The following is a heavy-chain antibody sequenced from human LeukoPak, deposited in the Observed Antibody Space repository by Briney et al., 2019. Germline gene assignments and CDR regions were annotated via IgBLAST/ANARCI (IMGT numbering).Heavy chain of an antibody. CDR1: AFIFSGHW. Sequence: GGSLRLSCEGSAFIFSGHWMNWVRQTPGKGLEWVASINPDGNKKYSADSVKGRFTISRDNAENSLYLQMNSLRVEDTAFYYCARDLAYSRLDYWGQGMLVTVSS. CDR3: ARDLAYSRLDY. CDR2: INPDGNKK. D-gene: IGHD5-18*01. J-gene: IGHJ4*02. V-gene: IGHV3-7*01.